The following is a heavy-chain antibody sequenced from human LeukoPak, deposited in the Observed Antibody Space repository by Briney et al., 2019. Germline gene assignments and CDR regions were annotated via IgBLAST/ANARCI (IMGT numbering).Heavy chain of an antibody. Sequence: SETLSLTCTVSGGSISSYYWSWIRQPAGKGLEWIGRIYTSGSTNYNPSLKSRVTMSVDTSKNQFSLKLSSVTAADTAVYYCARVAGVEVAPATSYWGQGTLVTVSS. V-gene: IGHV4-4*07. CDR2: IYTSGST. CDR1: GGSISSYY. CDR3: ARVAGVEVAPATSY. J-gene: IGHJ4*02. D-gene: IGHD2-15*01.